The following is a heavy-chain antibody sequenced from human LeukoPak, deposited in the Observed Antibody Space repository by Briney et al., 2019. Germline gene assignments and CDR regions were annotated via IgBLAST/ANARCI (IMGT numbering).Heavy chain of an antibody. CDR1: GYTFTSYD. V-gene: IGHV1-8*01. Sequence: ASVKVSCKASGYTFTSYDTNWVRQATGQGLEWMGWMNPNSGNTGYAQKFQGRVTMTRNTSISTAYMELSSLRSEDTAVYYCARTAGGSHYYYYGMDVWGQGTTVTVSS. D-gene: IGHD2-15*01. CDR2: MNPNSGNT. CDR3: ARTAGGSHYYYYGMDV. J-gene: IGHJ6*02.